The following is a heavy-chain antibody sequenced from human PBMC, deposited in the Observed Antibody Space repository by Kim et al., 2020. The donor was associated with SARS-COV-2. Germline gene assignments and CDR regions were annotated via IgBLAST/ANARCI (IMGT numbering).Heavy chain of an antibody. Sequence: ASVKVSCKASGYTFTSYGISWVRQAPGQGLEWMGWISAYNGNTNYAQKLQGRVTMTTDTSTSTAYMELRSLRSDDKAVYYCARDHPYYDSSGYYYDDAFDFWGQGTMVTVSS. V-gene: IGHV1-18*01. J-gene: IGHJ3*01. D-gene: IGHD3-22*01. CDR1: GYTFTSYG. CDR2: ISAYNGNT. CDR3: ARDHPYYDSSGYYYDDAFDF.